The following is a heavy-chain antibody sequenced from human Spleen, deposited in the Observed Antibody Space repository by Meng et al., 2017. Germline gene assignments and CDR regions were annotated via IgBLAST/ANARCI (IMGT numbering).Heavy chain of an antibody. J-gene: IGHJ6*02. V-gene: IGHV3-7*01. CDR3: ARGGRTGWFEGRVHYYHGMDV. CDR2: IKEDGIEK. D-gene: IGHD6-19*01. CDR1: GFTFRVYW. Sequence: GESLKISCAASGFTFRVYWMSWVCQAPGKGLEWVANIKEDGIEKYYVDSVTGRITISRDNAKNSVYLKINSLRVEDTAVYYCARGGRTGWFEGRVHYYHGMDVWGQGTTVTAP.